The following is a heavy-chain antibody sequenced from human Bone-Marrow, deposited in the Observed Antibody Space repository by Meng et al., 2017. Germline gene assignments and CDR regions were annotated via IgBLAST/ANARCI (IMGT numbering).Heavy chain of an antibody. D-gene: IGHD5-12*01. V-gene: IGHV1-2*02. CDR3: ARGYSASHYYFDL. CDR1: GYTFTDYY. J-gene: IGHJ4*02. CDR2: VNPDTGGT. Sequence: ASVKVSCKASGYTFTDYYIHWVRQAPGQGLEWMGWVNPDTGGTNYAQKFQDRVSMTRDTSISTTYMDLSRLRSDDTALYFCARGYSASHYYFDLWGQGTLVNVSS.